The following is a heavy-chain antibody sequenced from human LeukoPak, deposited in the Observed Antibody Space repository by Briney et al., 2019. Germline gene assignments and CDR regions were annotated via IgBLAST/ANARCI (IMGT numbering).Heavy chain of an antibody. D-gene: IGHD6-19*01. CDR3: AGGCSSGYYYYYIDV. V-gene: IGHV1-69*13. CDR1: GGTFSSYA. J-gene: IGHJ6*03. Sequence: ASVKVSCKASGGTFSSYAISWVRQAPGQGLEWMGGIIPIFGTANYAQKFQGRVTITADESTSTAYMELSSLRSEDTAVYYCAGGCSSGYYYYYIDVWGKGTTVTVSS. CDR2: IIPIFGTA.